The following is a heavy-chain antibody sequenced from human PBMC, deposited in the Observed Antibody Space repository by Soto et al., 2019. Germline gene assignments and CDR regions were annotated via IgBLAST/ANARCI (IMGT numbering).Heavy chain of an antibody. V-gene: IGHV4-4*02. CDR3: ARTPMDIVVVPAAPQDAFDI. CDR2: IYHSGST. CDR1: SGSISSSNW. Sequence: SETLSLTCAVSSGSISSSNWWSWVRQPPGKGLEWIGEIYHSGSTNYKPSLKSRVTISVDKSKNQFSLKLSSVTAADTAVYYCARTPMDIVVVPAAPQDAFDIWGQGTMVTVSS. D-gene: IGHD2-2*03. J-gene: IGHJ3*02.